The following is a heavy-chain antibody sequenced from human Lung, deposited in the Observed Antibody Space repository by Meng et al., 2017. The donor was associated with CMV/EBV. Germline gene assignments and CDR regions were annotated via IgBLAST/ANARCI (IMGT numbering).Heavy chain of an antibody. CDR3: ARDSRPFWFDP. J-gene: IGHJ5*02. CDR2: IIPILGIA. CDR1: GGTFSSYT. V-gene: IGHV1-69*04. Sequence: SCKASGGTFSSYTISWVRQAPGQGLEWMGRIIPILGIANYAQKFQGRVTITADKSTGTAYMELSSLRSEDTAVYYCARDSRPFWFDPWGQGTLVTVSS.